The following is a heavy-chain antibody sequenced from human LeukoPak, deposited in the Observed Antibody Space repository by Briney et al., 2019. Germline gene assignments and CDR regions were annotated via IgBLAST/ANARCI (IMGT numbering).Heavy chain of an antibody. CDR3: AGDYYDSSGYYYDY. D-gene: IGHD3-22*01. CDR2: TYTSGST. CDR1: GDSISRYY. Sequence: SETLSLTCTVSGDSISRYYWSWIRQPAGKALEWIGRTYTSGSTNYNPSLKSRVTLSVDTSKNQVSLNQRSVTAADTAVYYCAGDYYDSSGYYYDYWGQGTLVTVSS. V-gene: IGHV4-4*07. J-gene: IGHJ4*02.